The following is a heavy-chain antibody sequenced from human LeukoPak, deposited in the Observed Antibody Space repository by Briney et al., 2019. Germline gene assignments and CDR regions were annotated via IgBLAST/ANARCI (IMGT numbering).Heavy chain of an antibody. J-gene: IGHJ5*02. V-gene: IGHV4-31*03. CDR1: GGSISSGNYY. CDR3: AGHAQSWVATGFDP. Sequence: PSQTLSLTCTVSGGSISSGNYYWSWIRQHPGKGLEWIGYIYSSGITYYSPSLKSRVTISVDTSKNYFSLKLSSVTAADTAVYYCAGHAQSWVATGFDPWGQGTLVTVSS. D-gene: IGHD2-21*02. CDR2: IYSSGIT.